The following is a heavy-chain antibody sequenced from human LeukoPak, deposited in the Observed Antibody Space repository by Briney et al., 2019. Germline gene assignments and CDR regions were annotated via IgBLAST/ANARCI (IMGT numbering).Heavy chain of an antibody. Sequence: PGGSLRLSCAASGFTFGSYSMTWVRQAPGKVLEWVSLIDSNSNFMNYADSVKGRFTISRDNAKKSLYLEMNSLRAEDTAVYYCAKVELDSSGWYSYYYYMDVWGKGTTVTISS. CDR2: IDSNSNFM. D-gene: IGHD6-19*01. CDR1: GFTFGSYS. CDR3: AKVELDSSGWYSYYYYMDV. V-gene: IGHV3-21*01. J-gene: IGHJ6*03.